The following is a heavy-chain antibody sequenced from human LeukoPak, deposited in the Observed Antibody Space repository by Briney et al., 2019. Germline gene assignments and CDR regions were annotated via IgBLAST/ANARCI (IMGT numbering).Heavy chain of an antibody. V-gene: IGHV1-46*01. CDR3: ARETYDSSGYYYARWFDP. J-gene: IGHJ5*02. CDR1: GYTFTSYY. Sequence: ASVKVSCKASGYTFTSYYMHWVRQAPGQGLEWMGIINPSGGGTSYAQKFQGRVTMTRDTSTSTVYMELSSLRSEDTAVYYCARETYDSSGYYYARWFDPWGQGTLATVSS. CDR2: INPSGGGT. D-gene: IGHD3-22*01.